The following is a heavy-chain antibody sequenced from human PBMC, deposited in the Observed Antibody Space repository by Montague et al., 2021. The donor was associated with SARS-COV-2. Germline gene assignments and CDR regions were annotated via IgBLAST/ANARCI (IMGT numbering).Heavy chain of an antibody. J-gene: IGHJ2*01. D-gene: IGHD3-10*01. Sequence: PALVKPTQTLTLTCTLSGFSLTTRGLCVNWTRQPPGKALEWLAHIEWDDDEYYSMSLKTRLTISKDTSKNQVVLTMTNMDPVDTATYYCARIKNCSASGTSADWYFDLWGRGTLVTVSS. CDR3: ARIKNCSASGTSADWYFDL. V-gene: IGHV2-70*01. CDR1: GFSLTTRGLC. CDR2: IEWDDDE.